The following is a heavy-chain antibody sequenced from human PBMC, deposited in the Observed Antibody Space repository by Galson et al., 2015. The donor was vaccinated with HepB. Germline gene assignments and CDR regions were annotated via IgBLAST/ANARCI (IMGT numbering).Heavy chain of an antibody. Sequence: SVKVSCKASGYTFTGYYMHWVRQAPGQGLEWMGWINPNSGGTNYAQKFQGRVTMTRDTSISTAYMELSRLRSDDTAVYYCARAWGNIVGATWYYFDYWGQGTLVTVSS. CDR3: ARAWGNIVGATWYYFDY. J-gene: IGHJ4*02. CDR2: INPNSGGT. V-gene: IGHV1-2*02. CDR1: GYTFTGYY. D-gene: IGHD1-26*01.